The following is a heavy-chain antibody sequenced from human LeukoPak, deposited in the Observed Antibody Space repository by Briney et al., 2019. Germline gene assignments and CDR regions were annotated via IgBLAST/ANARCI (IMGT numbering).Heavy chain of an antibody. V-gene: IGHV3-23*01. Sequence: GGSLRLSCAASGFAFSNQAMGWVRQAPGQGLEWVSVISDSGSLTYYADSVKGRFTISRENSKNTLFLQRNNLRAEDTAVYYCAKDARRTSGWYFVDYWGQGSLVTVTS. CDR2: ISDSGSLT. CDR1: GFAFSNQA. D-gene: IGHD6-19*01. J-gene: IGHJ4*02. CDR3: AKDARRTSGWYFVDY.